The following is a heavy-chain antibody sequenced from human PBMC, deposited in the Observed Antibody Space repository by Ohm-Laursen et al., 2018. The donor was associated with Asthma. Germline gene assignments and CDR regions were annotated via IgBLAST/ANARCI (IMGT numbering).Heavy chain of an antibody. Sequence: ASVKVSCKASGYSLSSYAISWVRQAPGQRPEWMGWIYAGNGNTKYSQKFQGRVTITRDTSASTAYMELGSLRSDDTAVYYCVRDLVDRFDYWGQGSLVTVSS. CDR2: IYAGNGNT. CDR3: VRDLVDRFDY. J-gene: IGHJ4*02. CDR1: GYSLSSYA. D-gene: IGHD3-10*01. V-gene: IGHV1-18*04.